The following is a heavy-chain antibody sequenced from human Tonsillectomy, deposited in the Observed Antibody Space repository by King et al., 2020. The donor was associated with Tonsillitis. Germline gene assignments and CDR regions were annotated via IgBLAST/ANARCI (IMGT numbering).Heavy chain of an antibody. V-gene: IGHV3-30*02. D-gene: IGHD4-17*01. J-gene: IGHJ6*02. CDR3: AKDLAVTRLIMPGDYYYYYGMYV. CDR1: GFTFSSYG. CDR2: IRYDGSNK. Sequence: VQLVESGGGVVQPGGSLRLSCAASGFTFSSYGMHWVRQAPGKGLEWVAFIRYDGSNKYYADSVKGRFTISRDNSKNTLYLQMNSLRAEDTAVYYCAKDLAVTRLIMPGDYYYYYGMYVCGHGTTVTVSS.